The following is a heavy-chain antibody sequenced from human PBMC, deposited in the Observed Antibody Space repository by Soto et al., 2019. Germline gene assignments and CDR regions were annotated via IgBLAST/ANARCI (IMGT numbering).Heavy chain of an antibody. Sequence: QVQLQESGPGLVKPSQTLSLTCTVSGGSISSGDYYWRWLRQPPGKGLEWIGYIYYSGSTYYNPSLKSRVTISVDTSKNPFSLKLSSVTAADTAVYYCARDSRGYSYGWVYYYYGMDVWGQGTTVTVSS. D-gene: IGHD5-18*01. CDR3: ARDSRGYSYGWVYYYYGMDV. V-gene: IGHV4-30-4*01. J-gene: IGHJ6*02. CDR2: IYYSGST. CDR1: GGSISSGDYY.